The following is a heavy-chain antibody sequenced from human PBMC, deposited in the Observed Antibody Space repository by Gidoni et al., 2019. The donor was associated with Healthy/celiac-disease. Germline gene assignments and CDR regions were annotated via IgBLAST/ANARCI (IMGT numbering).Heavy chain of an antibody. D-gene: IGHD6-13*01. CDR2: INHIGST. CDR1: GGSFRGYY. J-gene: IGHJ5*02. V-gene: IGHV4-34*01. CDR3: SREGSIAAAGTWNWFDP. Sequence: QVQLQQWGAGLLEPPETLSLTCALYGGSFRGYYWSWIRPPPGKGLAGIGEINHIGSTNYNPSLKSRVTISVDTSKNQFSLKLSSVTAADTAVYYCSREGSIAAAGTWNWFDPWGQGTLVTVSS.